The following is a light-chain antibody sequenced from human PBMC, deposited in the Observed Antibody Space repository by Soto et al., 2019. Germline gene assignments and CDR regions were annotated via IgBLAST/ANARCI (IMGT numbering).Light chain of an antibody. CDR1: QSVSNDF. V-gene: IGKV3-20*01. J-gene: IGKJ1*01. CDR2: GAS. CDR3: QQYGSTPPRT. Sequence: EIVLTQSPGILSLSPGERATLSCRASQSVSNDFLAWYQQKPGQAPRLLIYGASTRATDVPDRFSGSGSGADFTLYIRRLEPEDFAVYYCQQYGSTPPRTFGQGTKVEMK.